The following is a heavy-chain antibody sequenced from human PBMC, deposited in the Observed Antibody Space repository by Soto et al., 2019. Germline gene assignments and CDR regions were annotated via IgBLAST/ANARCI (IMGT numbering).Heavy chain of an antibody. CDR1: GFTFSSYG. J-gene: IGHJ6*02. Sequence: PGGSLRLSCAASGFTFSSYGMHWVRQAPGKGLEWVAVISYDGSNKYYADSVKGRFTISRDNSKNTRYLQMNSLRAEDTAVYYCAKARWNEAYYYGMDVWGQGPTVTVSS. CDR2: ISYDGSNK. V-gene: IGHV3-30*18. CDR3: AKARWNEAYYYGMDV. D-gene: IGHD1-1*01.